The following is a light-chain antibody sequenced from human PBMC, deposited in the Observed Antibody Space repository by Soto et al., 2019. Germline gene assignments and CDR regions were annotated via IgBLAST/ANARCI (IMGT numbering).Light chain of an antibody. CDR1: SANIGAAYN. J-gene: IGLJ1*01. Sequence: QSVLTQPPSVSGAPGQRVTISCTGSSANIGAAYNVDWYQQLPGTAPKLLIYGNNNRPSGVPARFSGSKSGTSASLAIAGLQAEDEGDYYCAAWDDSLHGPYVFGSGNKGTDL. V-gene: IGLV1-40*01. CDR3: AAWDDSLHGPYV. CDR2: GNN.